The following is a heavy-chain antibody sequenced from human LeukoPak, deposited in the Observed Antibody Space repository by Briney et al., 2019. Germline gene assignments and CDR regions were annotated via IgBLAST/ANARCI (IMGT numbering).Heavy chain of an antibody. V-gene: IGHV3-11*01. CDR3: ARDRYGDFKADY. D-gene: IGHD4-17*01. J-gene: IGHJ4*02. CDR1: GFTFSDYY. Sequence: GGSLRLSCAAPGFTFSDYYMSWIRQAPGKGLELDSYISRIGSTIYYADSVKCRFTISMANAKNSLYLQMNSLRAEDTAVYYCARDRYGDFKADYWRQGTLVTVSS. CDR2: ISRIGSTI.